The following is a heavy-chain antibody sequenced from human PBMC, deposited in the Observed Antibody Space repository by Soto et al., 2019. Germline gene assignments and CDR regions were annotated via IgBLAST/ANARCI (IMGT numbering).Heavy chain of an antibody. CDR2: IWYDGSNK. D-gene: IGHD3-3*01. V-gene: IGHV3-33*01. CDR1: GFTFSSYG. J-gene: IGHJ4*02. CDR3: ARGYYDFWSGYYGEPLSYYFDY. Sequence: PGGSLRLSCAASGFTFSSYGVHWVRQAPGKGLEWVAVIWYDGSNKYYADSVKGRFTISRDNSKNTLYLQMNSLRAEDTAVYYCARGYYDFWSGYYGEPLSYYFDYWGQGTLVTVSS.